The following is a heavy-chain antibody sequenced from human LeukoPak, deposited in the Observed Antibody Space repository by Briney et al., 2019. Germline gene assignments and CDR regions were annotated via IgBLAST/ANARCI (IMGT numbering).Heavy chain of an antibody. V-gene: IGHV3-23*01. J-gene: IGHJ4*02. CDR1: GFTFSSYA. CDR2: ISGSGGST. D-gene: IGHD2-15*01. Sequence: GGSLRLSCAASGFTFSSYAMSWVRQAPGKGLEWVSAISGSGGSTYYADSVKGRFTISRDNSKNTLYLQMNSLRAEDTVVYYCAKDLAGVVVVVAATLSYWGQGTLVTVSS. CDR3: AKDLAGVVVVVAATLSY.